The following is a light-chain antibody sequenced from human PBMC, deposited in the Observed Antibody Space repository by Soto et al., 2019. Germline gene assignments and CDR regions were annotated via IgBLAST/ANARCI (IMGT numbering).Light chain of an antibody. V-gene: IGLV1-40*01. CDR2: ANT. Sequence: QSALTQPPSVSGAPGQTVTISCSGSTSNIGAPYDVHWYQLRPGTASRLLIFANTDRPSGVPERFSGSKSDTSASLTITGLLAEDEAEYFCQSYDRALTGSVFGGGTKLTVL. CDR3: QSYDRALTGSV. J-gene: IGLJ1*01. CDR1: TSNIGAPYD.